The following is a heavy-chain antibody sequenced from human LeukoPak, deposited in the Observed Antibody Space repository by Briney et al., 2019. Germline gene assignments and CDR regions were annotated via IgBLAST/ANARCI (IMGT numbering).Heavy chain of an antibody. D-gene: IGHD6-19*01. Sequence: GGSLRLSCTASGFTFSSYSMNWVRQAPGKGLEWVSSISSSSSYIYYADSVKGRFTISRDNAKNSLYLQMNSLRAEDTALYYCAKDATIAVAGYFDYWGQGTLVTVSS. CDR2: ISSSSSYI. CDR3: AKDATIAVAGYFDY. J-gene: IGHJ4*02. CDR1: GFTFSSYS. V-gene: IGHV3-21*04.